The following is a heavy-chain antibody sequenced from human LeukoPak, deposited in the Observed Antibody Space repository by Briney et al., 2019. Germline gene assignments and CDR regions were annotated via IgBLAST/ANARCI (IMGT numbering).Heavy chain of an antibody. V-gene: IGHV3-23*01. D-gene: IGHD6-6*01. Sequence: GGSLRLSCAASGFTFSSYAMSWVRQAPGKGLEWVSSISSGGGNTYYADSVKCRFTISRDNSKNTLYLQMSSLRAEDTAVYYWAKRFSSLDYWGQGTLVTLSS. CDR3: AKRFSSLDY. J-gene: IGHJ4*02. CDR1: GFTFSSYA. CDR2: ISSGGGNT.